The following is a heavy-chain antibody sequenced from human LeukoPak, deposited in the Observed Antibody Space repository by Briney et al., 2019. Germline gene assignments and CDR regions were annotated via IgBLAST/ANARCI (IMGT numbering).Heavy chain of an antibody. V-gene: IGHV4-34*08. Sequence: PGGSLRLSCAASGFTFSSYSMNWVRQAPGKGLEWIGEINHSGSTNYNPSLKSRVTISVDTSKNQFSLKLSSVTAADTAVYYCARGAVVKPFDYWGQGTLVTVSS. CDR1: GFTFSSYS. CDR2: INHSGST. J-gene: IGHJ4*02. CDR3: ARGAVVKPFDY. D-gene: IGHD4-23*01.